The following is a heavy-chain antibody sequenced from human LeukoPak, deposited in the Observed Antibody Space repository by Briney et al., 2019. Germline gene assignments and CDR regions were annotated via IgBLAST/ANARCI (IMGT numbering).Heavy chain of an antibody. CDR3: AREANGLAAAGISVGGFDY. D-gene: IGHD6-13*01. CDR2: ISYDGSNK. J-gene: IGHJ4*02. CDR1: GFTFSSYA. Sequence: GRSLRLSCAASGFTFSSYAMHWVRQAPGRGLEWVAVISYDGSNKYYADSVKGRLTISRDNPKNTLYLQMNSLRDEDTAVYYCAREANGLAAAGISVGGFDYWGQGTLVTVSS. V-gene: IGHV3-30*04.